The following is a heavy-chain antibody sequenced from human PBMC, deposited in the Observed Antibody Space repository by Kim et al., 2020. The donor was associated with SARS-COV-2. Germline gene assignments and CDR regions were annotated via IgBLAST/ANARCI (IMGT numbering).Heavy chain of an antibody. Sequence: NPSLTSRVTMSVDTSKNQFSLKLSSVTAADTAVYYCARRAEMATTPIFDYWGQGTLVTVSS. CDR3: ARRAEMATTPIFDY. V-gene: IGHV4-39*01. D-gene: IGHD5-12*01. J-gene: IGHJ4*02.